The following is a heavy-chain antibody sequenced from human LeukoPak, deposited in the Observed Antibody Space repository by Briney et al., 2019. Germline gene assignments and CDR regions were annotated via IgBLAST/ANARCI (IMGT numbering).Heavy chain of an antibody. CDR2: INPNSGGT. CDR1: GYTFTAYF. Sequence: ASVKVSCKASGYTFTAYFMNWVRQAPGQGLEWLGWINPNSGGTNYAQKFQGRVTMTRDTSISTAYMELSRLRSDDTAVYYCARDGSEGVDYWGQGTLVTVSS. J-gene: IGHJ4*02. V-gene: IGHV1-2*02. CDR3: ARDGSEGVDY. D-gene: IGHD1-26*01.